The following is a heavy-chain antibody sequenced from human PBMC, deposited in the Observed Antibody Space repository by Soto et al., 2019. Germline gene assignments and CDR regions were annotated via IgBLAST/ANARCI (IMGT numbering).Heavy chain of an antibody. D-gene: IGHD5-18*01. CDR1: GFTFSSYA. V-gene: IGHV3-23*01. CDR3: AKDPLRGYSYGLGYYFDY. Sequence: EVQLLESGGGLVQPGGSLRLSCAASGFTFSSYAMSWVRQAPGKGLEWVSAISGSGGSTYYADSVKGRFTISRDNSKNTLYLQMNSLRAEDTAVDYCAKDPLRGYSYGLGYYFDYWGQGTLVTVSS. J-gene: IGHJ4*02. CDR2: ISGSGGST.